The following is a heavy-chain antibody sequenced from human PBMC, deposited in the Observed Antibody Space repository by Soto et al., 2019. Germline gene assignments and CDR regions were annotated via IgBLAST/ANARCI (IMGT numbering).Heavy chain of an antibody. V-gene: IGHV3-7*05. Sequence: EVQLVESGGGLVQPGESLRLSCVASGFALSNYWINWVRQAPGKGLEWVANIKQDGSEKNYVDSVKGRFTISRDNARNSLYLQMNSLRAEDPAAYYCATETSTWGCWGQGTLVTVSS. J-gene: IGHJ4*02. CDR1: GFALSNYW. D-gene: IGHD7-27*01. CDR2: IKQDGSEK. CDR3: ATETSTWGC.